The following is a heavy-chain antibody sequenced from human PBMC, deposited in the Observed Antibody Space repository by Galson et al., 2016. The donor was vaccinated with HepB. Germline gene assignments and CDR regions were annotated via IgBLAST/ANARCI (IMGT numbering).Heavy chain of an antibody. CDR1: GFNFSRYV. Sequence: SLRLSCAASGFNFSRYVMAWVRQSPGKGLEWVSGIIGSGATTFYADSLEGRFTISRDNSRNTLYLQMNSLRAEDPAVYYCAKDLLSDYVWGSYRFQDWGQGAPVTVSS. V-gene: IGHV3-23*01. J-gene: IGHJ4*02. D-gene: IGHD3-16*02. CDR2: IIGSGATT. CDR3: AKDLLSDYVWGSYRFQD.